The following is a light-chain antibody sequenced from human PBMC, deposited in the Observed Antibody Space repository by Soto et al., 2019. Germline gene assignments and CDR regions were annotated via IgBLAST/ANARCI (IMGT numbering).Light chain of an antibody. Sequence: QSALTQPASVSGSPGQSITISCTGTSSDIGGYNYVSWYQQHPGKAPKLMIYDVNNRPSGVSNRFSGSKSGNTASLTISGLQAEDEADYYCSSYTRGTTVVFGGGTKLTVL. V-gene: IGLV2-14*01. CDR3: SSYTRGTTVV. CDR2: DVN. CDR1: SSDIGGYNY. J-gene: IGLJ2*01.